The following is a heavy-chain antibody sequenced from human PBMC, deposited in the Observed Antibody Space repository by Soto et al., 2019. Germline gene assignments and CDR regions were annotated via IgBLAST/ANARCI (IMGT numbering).Heavy chain of an antibody. Sequence: LRLSCAASGFTFSNYAMHWVRQAPGKGLEWVALTSYDGNNEYYTDSVKGRFTISRDNSKNTLFLQMNSPRPEDTAVYYCAKDKGVFNWATSYFDYWGQGALVTVSS. V-gene: IGHV3-30*18. CDR1: GFTFSNYA. J-gene: IGHJ4*02. D-gene: IGHD1-1*01. CDR2: TSYDGNNE. CDR3: AKDKGVFNWATSYFDY.